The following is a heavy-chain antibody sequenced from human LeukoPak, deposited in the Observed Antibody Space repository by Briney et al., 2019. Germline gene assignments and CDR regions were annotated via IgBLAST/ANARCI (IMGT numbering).Heavy chain of an antibody. V-gene: IGHV3-7*01. J-gene: IGHJ6*04. CDR1: GFTFSSYG. D-gene: IGHD2-15*01. CDR3: ARGLLLDV. CDR2: INQDGTEK. Sequence: GGSLRLSCAASGFTFSSYGMHWVRQAPGKGLEWVANINQDGTEKYYVDSVKGRFTISRDNAKNSLYLQMNSLRAEDTAVYYCARGLLLDVWGKGTTVTISS.